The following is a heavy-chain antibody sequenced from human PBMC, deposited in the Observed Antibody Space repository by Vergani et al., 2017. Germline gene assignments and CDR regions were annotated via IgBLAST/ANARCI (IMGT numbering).Heavy chain of an antibody. D-gene: IGHD6-13*01. V-gene: IGHV3-23*01. CDR2: ISGSGGST. CDR1: GFTFSSYA. CDR3: AXDSLTAAGPGYYYGMDV. J-gene: IGHJ6*02. Sequence: EVQLLESGGGLVQPGGSLRLSCAASGFTFSSYAMSWVRQAPGKGLEWVSAISGSGGSTYYADSVKGRFTISRDNSKNTLYLQMNSLRADDTAVYYCAXDSLTAAGPGYYYGMDVWGQGTTVTVSS.